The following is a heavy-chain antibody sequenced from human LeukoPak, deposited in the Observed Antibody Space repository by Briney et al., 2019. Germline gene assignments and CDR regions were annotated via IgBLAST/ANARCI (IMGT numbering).Heavy chain of an antibody. J-gene: IGHJ6*03. CDR1: GGSVSSSSYY. D-gene: IGHD3-22*01. V-gene: IGHV4-39*02. Sequence: NSSETLSLTCTVSGGSVSSSSYYWAWIRQPPGKGLEWIGNIYYSGNTYYNPSPKSRVTISVDTSKNQFSLKLSSVTAADTAVYYCARDRYYYDSSGYYGGYYYYYYTDVWGKGTTVTVSS. CDR3: ARDRYYYDSSGYYGGYYYYYYTDV. CDR2: IYYSGNT.